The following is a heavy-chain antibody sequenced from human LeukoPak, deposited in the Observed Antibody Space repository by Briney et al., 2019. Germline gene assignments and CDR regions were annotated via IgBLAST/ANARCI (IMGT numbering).Heavy chain of an antibody. CDR3: ARDFAGTTSSDY. J-gene: IGHJ4*02. D-gene: IGHD1-7*01. CDR1: GFTFSSYS. V-gene: IGHV3-21*01. Sequence: GGSLRLSCAASGFTFSSYSMNWARQAPGKGLEWVSSISSSSSYIYYADSVKGRFTISRDNAKNSLYLQMNSLRAEDTAVYYCARDFAGTTSSDYWGQGTLVTVSS. CDR2: ISSSSSYI.